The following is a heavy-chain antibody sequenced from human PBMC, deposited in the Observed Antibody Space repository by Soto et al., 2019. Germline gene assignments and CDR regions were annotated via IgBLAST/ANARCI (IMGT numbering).Heavy chain of an antibody. D-gene: IGHD2-8*01. CDR1: GLTFSNYA. CDR2: TSYDGSNK. CDR3: AGVYYGGISVNNY. J-gene: IGHJ4*02. V-gene: IGHV3-30-3*01. Sequence: QVQLVESGGGVVQPGRSLRLSCAASGLTFSNYAMSWVRQAPGKGLEWVAATSYDGSNKYHADSVKGRFTISRDNSKNTLDLQMNSLRAEHTAVYYRAGVYYGGISVNNYWGQGTLVTVSS.